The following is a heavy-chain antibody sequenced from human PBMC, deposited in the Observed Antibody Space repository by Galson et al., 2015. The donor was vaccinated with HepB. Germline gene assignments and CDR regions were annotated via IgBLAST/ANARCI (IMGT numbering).Heavy chain of an antibody. CDR3: ARGDRIAAAGSY. V-gene: IGHV3-30*04. CDR1: GFTFSSYA. Sequence: SLRLSCAASGFTFSSYAMHWVRQAPGKGLEWVAVISYDGSNKYYADSVKGRFTISRDNSKNTLYLQMNSLRAEDTAVYYCARGDRIAAAGSYWGQGTLVTVSS. CDR2: ISYDGSNK. D-gene: IGHD6-13*01. J-gene: IGHJ4*02.